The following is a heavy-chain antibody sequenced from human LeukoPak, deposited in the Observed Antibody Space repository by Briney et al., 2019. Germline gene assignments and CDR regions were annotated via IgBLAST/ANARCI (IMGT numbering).Heavy chain of an antibody. D-gene: IGHD6-13*01. CDR3: AREGSPRGYYFDY. CDR1: GYTFTSYY. V-gene: IGHV1-2*04. Sequence: ASVKVSCKASGYTFTSYYMHWVRQAPGQGLEWMGWINPNSGGTNYAQKFQGWVTMTRDTSISTAYMELSRLRSDDTAVYYCAREGSPRGYYFDYWGQGTLVTVSS. CDR2: INPNSGGT. J-gene: IGHJ4*02.